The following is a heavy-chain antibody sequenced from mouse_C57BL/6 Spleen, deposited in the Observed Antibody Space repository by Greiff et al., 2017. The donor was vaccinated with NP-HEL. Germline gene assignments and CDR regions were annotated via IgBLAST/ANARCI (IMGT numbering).Heavy chain of an antibody. Sequence: EVKLVESGGGLVQPGGSLKLSCAASGFTFSDYYMYWVRQTPEKRLEWVAYISNGGGSTYYPDTVKGRFTISRDNAKNTLYLQMSRLKSEDTAMYYCARHSPYYYGSPHYAMDYWGQGTSVTVSS. CDR3: ARHSPYYYGSPHYAMDY. CDR1: GFTFSDYY. D-gene: IGHD1-1*01. CDR2: ISNGGGST. J-gene: IGHJ4*01. V-gene: IGHV5-12*01.